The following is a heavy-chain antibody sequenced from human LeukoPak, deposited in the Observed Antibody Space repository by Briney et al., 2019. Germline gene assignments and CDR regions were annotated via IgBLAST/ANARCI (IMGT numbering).Heavy chain of an antibody. CDR3: ARQLRGVITSYYYYYGMDV. J-gene: IGHJ6*02. D-gene: IGHD3-10*01. Sequence: PGGSLRPSCAASGFTFSSYGMHWVRQAPGKGLEWVAVVWHEGSNKYYADSVKGRFTISRDNSKNTLYLQMNSLRAEDTAVYYCARQLRGVITSYYYYYGMDVWGRGTTVTVS. CDR1: GFTFSSYG. V-gene: IGHV3-33*01. CDR2: VWHEGSNK.